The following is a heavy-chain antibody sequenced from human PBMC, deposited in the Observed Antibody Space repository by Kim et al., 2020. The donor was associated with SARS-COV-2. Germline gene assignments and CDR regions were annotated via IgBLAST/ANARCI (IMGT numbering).Heavy chain of an antibody. V-gene: IGHV4-59*09. D-gene: IGHD3-22*01. J-gene: IGHJ4*02. Sequence: NPSLKSRVTISVDTSKNQFSLKLSSVNAADTAVYYCARGGKYYDSSGVDYWGQGTLVTVSS. CDR3: ARGGKYYDSSGVDY.